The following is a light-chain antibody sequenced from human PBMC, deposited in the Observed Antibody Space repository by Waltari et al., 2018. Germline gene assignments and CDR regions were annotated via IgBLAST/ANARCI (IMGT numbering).Light chain of an antibody. CDR2: WAC. J-gene: IGKJ1*01. Sequence: DIVMTQSPDSLAVSLGERATINCKSSQCVSYSSNNHNYLAWYQQKPGQPPTMLIYWACTRESGVPDRFSGSGSGTDFTLTISSLQAEDVALYYCHQYYSTPWTFGQGTKVEIK. CDR1: QCVSYSSNNHNY. CDR3: HQYYSTPWT. V-gene: IGKV4-1*01.